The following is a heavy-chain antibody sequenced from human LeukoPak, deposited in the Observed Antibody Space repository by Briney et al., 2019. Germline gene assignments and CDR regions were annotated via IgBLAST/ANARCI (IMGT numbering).Heavy chain of an antibody. V-gene: IGHV3-7*01. D-gene: IGHD3-22*01. Sequence: GGALRLSCAASGFTFSTYWMSWVRQAPGKGLEWVANIKEDASEIYYVDSVKGRFTISRDNAKNSLYLQMNSLRAEDTAVYYCARPSYDSSGYYPSPFDYWGQGTLVTVSS. CDR3: ARPSYDSSGYYPSPFDY. CDR1: GFTFSTYW. CDR2: IKEDASEI. J-gene: IGHJ4*02.